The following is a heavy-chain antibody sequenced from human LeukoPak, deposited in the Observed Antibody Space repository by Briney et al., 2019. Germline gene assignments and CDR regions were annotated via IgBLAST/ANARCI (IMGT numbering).Heavy chain of an antibody. V-gene: IGHV3-23*01. CDR3: AKLHSSSWYYFDY. D-gene: IGHD6-13*01. CDR2: ISGSGGST. CDR1: GFTFSSYA. J-gene: IGHJ4*02. Sequence: GGSLRLSCAASGFTFSSYAMSWVRQAPGKGLEWVSAISGSGGSTYYADSVKGRFTISRDSSKNTLYLQMNSLRAEDTAVYYCAKLHSSSWYYFDYWGQGTLVTVSS.